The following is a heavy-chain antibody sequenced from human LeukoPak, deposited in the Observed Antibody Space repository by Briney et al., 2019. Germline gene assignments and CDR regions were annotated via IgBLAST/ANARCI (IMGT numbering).Heavy chain of an antibody. CDR2: VFTSGIISVNT. CDR1: GGSISSYY. J-gene: IGHJ3*02. Sequence: SETLSLTCSVSGGSISSYYWSWIRQPPGKGLEWIGRVFTSGIISVNTNSSPSLKSQVTMSVDTSKNQFSLKPRSVTAADTAVYYCARDRYYYDSGSYYSAFDTWGQGTLVTVSS. D-gene: IGHD3-22*01. CDR3: ARDRYYYDSGSYYSAFDT. V-gene: IGHV4-4*07.